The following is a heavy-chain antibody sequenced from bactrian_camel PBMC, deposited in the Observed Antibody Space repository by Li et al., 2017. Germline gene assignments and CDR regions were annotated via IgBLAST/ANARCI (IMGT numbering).Heavy chain of an antibody. J-gene: IGHJ7*01. CDR1: GFTFSSYA. Sequence: DVQLVESGGGLVQPGGSLRLSCAASGFTFSSYAMSWVRQVPGKGLEWVSAITSGDGSTYYADSVKGRFTIPRDNAKNTLCLQLNSLKSGDTAMHYCAAWIRYGRPGRWLYGMPYWGKGTQVTVS. V-gene: IGHV3S31*01. CDR2: ITSGDGST. D-gene: IGHD1*01.